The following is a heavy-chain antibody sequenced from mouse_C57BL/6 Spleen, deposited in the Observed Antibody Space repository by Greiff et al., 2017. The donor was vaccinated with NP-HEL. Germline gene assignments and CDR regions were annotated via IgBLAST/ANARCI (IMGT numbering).Heavy chain of an antibody. CDR3: ASPIYYGYDDAAMDY. V-gene: IGHV3-6*01. J-gene: IGHJ4*01. CDR2: ISYDGSN. CDR1: GYSITSGYY. Sequence: EVQRVESGPGLVKPSQSLSLTCSVTGYSITSGYYWNWIRQFPGNKLEWMGYISYDGSNNYNPSLKNRISITRDTSKNQFFLKLNSVTTEDTATYYCASPIYYGYDDAAMDYWGQGTSVTVSS. D-gene: IGHD2-2*01.